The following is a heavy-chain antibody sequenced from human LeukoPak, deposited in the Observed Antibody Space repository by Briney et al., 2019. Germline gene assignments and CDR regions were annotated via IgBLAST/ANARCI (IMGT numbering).Heavy chain of an antibody. V-gene: IGHV1-2*02. CDR3: ARGRDGYNLGYYYMDV. D-gene: IGHD5-24*01. CDR1: GYTFTGYY. CDR2: INPNSGGT. J-gene: IGHJ6*03. Sequence: ASVKVSCKASGYTFTGYYMHWVRQAPGQGLEGMGWINPNSGGTNYAQKFQGRVTMTRDTSISTAYMELSRLRSDDTAVYYCARGRDGYNLGYYYMDVWGKGTTVTVSS.